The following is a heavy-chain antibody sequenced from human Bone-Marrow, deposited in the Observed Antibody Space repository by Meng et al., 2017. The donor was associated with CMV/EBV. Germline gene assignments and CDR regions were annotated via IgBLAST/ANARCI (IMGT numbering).Heavy chain of an antibody. CDR1: GFTFSDYY. Sequence: ASGFTFSDYYMTWIRQAPGKGLEWVSYISSSGSITKYLDSVKGRFTISRDNAKNSLFLQMNSLRVEDTAVYYCARDFSAVHNWFDSWGQGTLVTVSS. J-gene: IGHJ5*01. CDR3: ARDFSAVHNWFDS. D-gene: IGHD1-26*01. V-gene: IGHV3-11*04. CDR2: ISSSGSIT.